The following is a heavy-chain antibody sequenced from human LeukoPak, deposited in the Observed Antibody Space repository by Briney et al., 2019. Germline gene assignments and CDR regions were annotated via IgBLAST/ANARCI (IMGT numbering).Heavy chain of an antibody. Sequence: GGSLRLSCAASGLTFSNTWMSWVRQAPGKGLEWVATIKPDGSDRYYLDSERGRFTMSRDNAKNSLYLQMDSLRSEDTAVYYCARARDYGSGKANAFDIWGQGTMVTVSS. CDR3: ARARDYGSGKANAFDI. D-gene: IGHD3-10*01. V-gene: IGHV3-7*02. CDR1: GLTFSNTW. CDR2: IKPDGSDR. J-gene: IGHJ3*02.